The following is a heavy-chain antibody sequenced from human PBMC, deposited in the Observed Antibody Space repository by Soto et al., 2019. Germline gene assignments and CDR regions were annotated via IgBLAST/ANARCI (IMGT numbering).Heavy chain of an antibody. CDR1: GYTFTDYS. CDR2: ISAYSGHT. J-gene: IGHJ6*02. V-gene: IGHV1-18*01. Sequence: QVQLVQSGGEVKKPGASVNVSCKASGYTFTDYSISWVRQAPGQGHEWLGWISAYSGHTNYVQHLWSRVSTTTDTPTNTAYMELRSLTSDATAVYYSARDVEWELVELVLSFSGMDVWGRGTSITVSS. CDR3: ARDVEWELVELVLSFSGMDV. D-gene: IGHD1-26*01.